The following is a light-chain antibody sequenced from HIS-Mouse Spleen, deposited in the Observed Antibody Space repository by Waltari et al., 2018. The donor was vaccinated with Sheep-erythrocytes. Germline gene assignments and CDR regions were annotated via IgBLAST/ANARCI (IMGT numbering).Light chain of an antibody. Sequence: QSALTQPRSVSGSPGQSVTISCTGTSSDVGSYNLVSWYQQHPGKAPKPMIYEGSKRPSGVSNRFSGSKSGNTASLTISGLQAEDEADYYCCSYAGSSTPWVFGGGTKLTVL. J-gene: IGLJ3*02. CDR2: EGS. CDR1: SSDVGSYNL. V-gene: IGLV2-23*01. CDR3: CSYAGSSTPWV.